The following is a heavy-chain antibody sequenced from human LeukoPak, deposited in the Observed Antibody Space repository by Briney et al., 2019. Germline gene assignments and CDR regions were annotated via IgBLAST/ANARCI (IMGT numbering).Heavy chain of an antibody. CDR3: ARDDYGVFDAFDV. V-gene: IGHV3-53*01. J-gene: IGHJ3*01. CDR1: GFTVSSNY. Sequence: QAGGSLRLSCAASGFTVSSNYMSWVRQAPGKGLEWVSVIYSGGSTYYADSVKGRFTISRDNSKNTLYLQMNSLRAEDTAVYYCARDDYGVFDAFDVWGQGTVVTVSS. D-gene: IGHD4-17*01. CDR2: IYSGGST.